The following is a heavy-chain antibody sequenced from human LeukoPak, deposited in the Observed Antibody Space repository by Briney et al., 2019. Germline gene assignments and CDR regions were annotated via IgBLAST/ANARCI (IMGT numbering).Heavy chain of an antibody. CDR1: GFTFSSYG. D-gene: IGHD2-2*01. CDR3: ARELDCSSTSCYEASYYYYGMDV. J-gene: IGHJ6*02. Sequence: PGGSLRLSCAASGFTFSSYGMHWVRQAPGKGLEWVAAIWYDGSNKYYADSVKGRFTISRDNSKNTLYLQMNSLRAEDTAVYYCARELDCSSTSCYEASYYYYGMDVWGQGTTVTVSS. CDR2: IWYDGSNK. V-gene: IGHV3-33*01.